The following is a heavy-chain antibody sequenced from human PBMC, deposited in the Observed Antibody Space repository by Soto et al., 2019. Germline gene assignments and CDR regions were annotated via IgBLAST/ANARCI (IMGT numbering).Heavy chain of an antibody. CDR1: GYTFTSYD. V-gene: IGHV1-8*01. J-gene: IGHJ6*02. D-gene: IGHD3-3*01. CDR3: ARDLIPPITIFGEVDGKDV. Sequence: ASVKVSCKASGYTFTSYDINWVRQATGQGLEWMGWMNPNSGNTDYAQKFQGRVTITRNTSISTAYMELSSLRSEDTAVYYCARDLIPPITIFGEVDGKDVWSQGTTVTVSS. CDR2: MNPNSGNT.